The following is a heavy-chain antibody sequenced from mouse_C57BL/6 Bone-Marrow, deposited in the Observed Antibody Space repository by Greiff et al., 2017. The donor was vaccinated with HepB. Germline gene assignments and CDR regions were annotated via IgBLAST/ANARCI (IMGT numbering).Heavy chain of an antibody. CDR3: ASERTVLNWDYAMDY. D-gene: IGHD4-1*01. V-gene: IGHV1-22*01. CDR2: INPNNGGT. Sequence: VQLQQSGPELVKPGASVKMSCKASGYTFTDYNMHWVKQSHGKSLEWIGYINPNNGGTSYNQKFKGKATLTVNKSSSTAYMELRSLTSEDSAVYYCASERTVLNWDYAMDYWGQGTSVTVSS. CDR1: GYTFTDYN. J-gene: IGHJ4*01.